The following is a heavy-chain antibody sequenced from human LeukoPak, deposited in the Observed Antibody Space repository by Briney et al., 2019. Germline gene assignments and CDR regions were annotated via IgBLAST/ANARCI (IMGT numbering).Heavy chain of an antibody. D-gene: IGHD1-1*01. CDR1: GGSISSYY. CDR2: IDHSGST. CDR3: ARGGLWIYYFDY. J-gene: IGHJ4*02. Sequence: SETLSLTCTVSGGSISSYYWGWIRQPPGKGLEWIGSIDHSGSTYYNASLKSRVTISIDTSKNHFSLKLSSVTAADTAVFYCARGGLWIYYFDYWGQGTLVTVSS. V-gene: IGHV4-38-2*02.